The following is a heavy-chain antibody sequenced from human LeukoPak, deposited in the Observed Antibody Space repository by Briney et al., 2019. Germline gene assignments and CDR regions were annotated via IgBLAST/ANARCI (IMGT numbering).Heavy chain of an antibody. V-gene: IGHV3-74*01. J-gene: IGHJ4*02. CDR2: ISPDGSSA. CDR3: ARGSVCPRCHFDY. Sequence: GGSLSLTCAASGFTFSSTCMHWFRQAQGKGLVWVSRISPDGSSALYADSVKGRFTISRDNAQNTLYLQMNSLRGDDKAVLYCARGSVCPRCHFDYWGQGTLVTVSS. CDR1: GFTFSSTC. D-gene: IGHD6-19*01.